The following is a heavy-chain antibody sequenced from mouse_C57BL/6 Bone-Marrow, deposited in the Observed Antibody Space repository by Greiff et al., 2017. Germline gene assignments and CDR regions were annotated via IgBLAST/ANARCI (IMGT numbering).Heavy chain of an antibody. V-gene: IGHV1-54*01. J-gene: IGHJ2*01. D-gene: IGHD6-1*01. Sequence: QVQLQQSGAELVRPGTSVKVSCKASGYAFTNYLIEWVKQRPGQGLEWIGVINPGSGGTNSNEKFKGKATLTADKSSSTAYMQLSSLTSEDSAVYFCARWGSSGFDYWGQGTTLTVSS. CDR2: INPGSGGT. CDR3: ARWGSSGFDY. CDR1: GYAFTNYL.